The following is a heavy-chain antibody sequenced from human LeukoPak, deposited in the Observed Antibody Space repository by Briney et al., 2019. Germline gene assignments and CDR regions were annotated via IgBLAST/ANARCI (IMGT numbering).Heavy chain of an antibody. CDR1: GGSISSYY. CDR3: ARGHYDSRGYSEPFDY. Sequence: SETLSLTCTVSGGSISSYYWNWIRQPPGKGLEWIGYIYNTGSTNYNPSFKSRVAISVDTSKNQFSLKLSSVTAADTAIYYCARGHYDSRGYSEPFDYWGQGTVVTVSS. V-gene: IGHV4-59*01. D-gene: IGHD3-22*01. CDR2: IYNTGST. J-gene: IGHJ4*02.